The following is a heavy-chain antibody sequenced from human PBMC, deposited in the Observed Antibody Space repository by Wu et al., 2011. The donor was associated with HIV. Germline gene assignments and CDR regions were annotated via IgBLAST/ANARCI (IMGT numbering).Heavy chain of an antibody. V-gene: IGHV1-69*05. D-gene: IGHD3-3*01. CDR1: GGTFSDSA. J-gene: IGHJ6*02. CDR3: GTSMRSGWYYYFYGXDV. CDR2: IIPMFSRT. Sequence: QVQLVQSGAEVKKPGSSVKVSCKASGGTFSDSAISWVRQAPGQGLEWMGGIIPMFSRTKYAQKFEGRVSITTDKSTTTAYMELTNLKSEDTAVFYCGTSMRSGWYYYFYGXDVWGQGTTVIVSS.